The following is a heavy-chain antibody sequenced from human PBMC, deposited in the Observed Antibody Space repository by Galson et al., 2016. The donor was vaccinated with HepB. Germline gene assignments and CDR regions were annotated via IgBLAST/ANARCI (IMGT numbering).Heavy chain of an antibody. CDR3: ARGEYYYDSSGYYYYYGMDV. CDR2: IYYSGST. Sequence: SETLSLTCTVSGGSISSSSYYWGWIRLPPGKGLEWIGSIYYSGSTYYNPSLKSRVTISVDTSKNQFSLKLSSVTAADTAVYYCARGEYYYDSSGYYYYYGMDVWGQGTTVTVSS. J-gene: IGHJ6*02. D-gene: IGHD3-22*01. V-gene: IGHV4-39*01. CDR1: GGSISSSSYY.